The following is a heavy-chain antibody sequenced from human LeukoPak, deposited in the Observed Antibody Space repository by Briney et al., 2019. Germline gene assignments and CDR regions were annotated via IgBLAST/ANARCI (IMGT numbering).Heavy chain of an antibody. V-gene: IGHV3-9*01. CDR3: GKIAKGGYFYY. CDR2: ISWNSGSI. CDR1: GFTFDDYA. Sequence: GRSLRLSCAASGFTFDDYAMHWVRQAPGKGLEWVSGISWNSGSIGYADSVKGRFTISRDSSKNTLSLPMNSLRADDTAVYYCGKIAKGGYFYYWGEGTLVTVSS. D-gene: IGHD6-13*01. J-gene: IGHJ4*02.